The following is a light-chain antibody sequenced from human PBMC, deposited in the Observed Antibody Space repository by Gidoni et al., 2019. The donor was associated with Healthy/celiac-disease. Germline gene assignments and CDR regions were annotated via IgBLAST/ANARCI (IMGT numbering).Light chain of an antibody. CDR3: SSYTSSSIVV. CDR2: DVS. J-gene: IGLJ2*01. CDR1: SSDVGGYNY. Sequence: QSALTQPASVSGSPGQSITISCTGTSSDVGGYNYVSVYQQHPGNAPKLMIYDVSNRPSGVSNRFSGSKSGNTAPLTISGLQAEDEADYYCSSYTSSSIVVFGGGTKLTVL. V-gene: IGLV2-14*01.